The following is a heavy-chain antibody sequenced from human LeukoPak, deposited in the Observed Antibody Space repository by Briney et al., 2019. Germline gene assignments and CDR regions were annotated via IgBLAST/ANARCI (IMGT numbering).Heavy chain of an antibody. CDR3: ARAAGAAFDY. CDR2: ISSSSTYI. J-gene: IGHJ4*02. CDR1: GFTFSTYS. V-gene: IGHV3-21*04. Sequence: GGSLRLSCAASGFTFSTYSINWVRQAPGKGLEWVSSISSSSTYIYYADSVKGRFTISRDNAKNSLYLQMNSLRAEDTAMYYCARAAGAAFDYWGQGTLVTVSS. D-gene: IGHD1-26*01.